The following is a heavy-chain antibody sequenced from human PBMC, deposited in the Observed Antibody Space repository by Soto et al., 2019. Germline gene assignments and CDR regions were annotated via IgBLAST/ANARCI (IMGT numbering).Heavy chain of an antibody. CDR1: GDTFSSYA. Sequence: ASVKVSCKASGDTFSSYAISWVRQAPGKGLEWVGKIIPTFGRTNYAQKFQGRLTISADDSTSRAYMELRSLVSEDTAVYYCARDPLSSFAMDVWGQGTTVTVSS. J-gene: IGHJ6*02. CDR3: ARDPLSSFAMDV. V-gene: IGHV1-69*13. CDR2: IIPTFGRT. D-gene: IGHD6-6*01.